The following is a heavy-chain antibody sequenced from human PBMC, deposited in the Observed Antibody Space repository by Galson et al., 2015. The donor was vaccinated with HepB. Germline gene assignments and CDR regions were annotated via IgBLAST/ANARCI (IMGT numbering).Heavy chain of an antibody. Sequence: QVQLQESGPGLVKPSETLSLTCTVSGGSISSSSYYWGWIRQPPGKGLEWIGSIYYSGSTYYNPSLKSRVTISVDTSKNQFSLKLSSVTAADTAVYYCARHTVEVPAAIPGNFDYWGQGTLVTVSS. V-gene: IGHV4-39*01. CDR3: ARHTVEVPAAIPGNFDY. CDR2: IYYSGST. CDR1: GGSISSSSYY. D-gene: IGHD2-2*02. J-gene: IGHJ4*02.